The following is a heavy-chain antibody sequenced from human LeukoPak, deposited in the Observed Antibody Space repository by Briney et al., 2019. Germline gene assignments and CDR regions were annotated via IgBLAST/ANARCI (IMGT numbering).Heavy chain of an antibody. CDR1: GFTFDDYA. D-gene: IGHD1-26*01. CDR3: ARDAYQWEPLGGGAFDI. Sequence: GGSLRLSCAASGFTFDDYAMHWVRQAPGKGLEWVSGISWNSGSIGYADSVKGRFTISRDNAKNSLYLQMNSLRAEDTAVYYCARDAYQWEPLGGGAFDIWGQGTMVTVSS. CDR2: ISWNSGSI. V-gene: IGHV3-9*01. J-gene: IGHJ3*02.